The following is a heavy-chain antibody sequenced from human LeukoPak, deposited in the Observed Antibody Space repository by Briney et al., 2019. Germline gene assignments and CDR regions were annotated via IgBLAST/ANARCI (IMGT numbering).Heavy chain of an antibody. CDR2: INPSGGSI. CDR3: ARERDRYTYGLDY. CDR1: GYTFTNYH. Sequence: PLASVKVSCKASGYTFTNYHIHWVRQAPGQGLEWMGIINPSGGSITYAQKFQGRVTMTTDPSTSTVYMELSSLRSEDTAVYYCARERDRYTYGLDYWGQGTLVTVSS. V-gene: IGHV1-46*01. J-gene: IGHJ4*02. D-gene: IGHD3-16*02.